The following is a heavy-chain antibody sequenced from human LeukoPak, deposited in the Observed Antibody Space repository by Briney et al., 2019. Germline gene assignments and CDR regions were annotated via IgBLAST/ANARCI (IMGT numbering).Heavy chain of an antibody. CDR1: GFAFSTFT. CDR2: ISSSSSYI. V-gene: IGHV3-21*01. J-gene: IGHJ4*02. CDR3: ARDGGSAIPFDY. Sequence: GGSLRLSCAASGFAFSTFTMSWVRRAPGKGLEWVSSISSSSSYIYYADSVKGRFTISRDNAKNSLYLQMNSLRAEDTAVYYCARDGGSAIPFDYWGQGTLVTVSS.